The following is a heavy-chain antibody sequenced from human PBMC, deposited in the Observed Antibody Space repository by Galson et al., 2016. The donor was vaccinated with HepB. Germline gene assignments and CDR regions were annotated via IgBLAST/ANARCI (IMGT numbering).Heavy chain of an antibody. J-gene: IGHJ4*02. CDR3: TTGLMDTFTSKNDF. Sequence: SLRLSCAASGFTFVNAWMNWLRQAPGKGLEWVGRIKSKIDGEITDYAAPVKGRFTISRDDSKNALYLELNSLKTEDTAVYYCTTGLMDTFTSKNDFWGQGTLFTVSS. V-gene: IGHV3-15*07. D-gene: IGHD5-18*01. CDR1: GFTFVNAW. CDR2: IKSKIDGEIT.